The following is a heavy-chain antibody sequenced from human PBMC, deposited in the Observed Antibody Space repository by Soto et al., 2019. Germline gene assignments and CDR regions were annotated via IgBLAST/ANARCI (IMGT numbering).Heavy chain of an antibody. J-gene: IGHJ4*02. CDR2: ISGSGGST. CDR3: AKGGPAYTAQLVDY. V-gene: IGHV3-23*01. D-gene: IGHD6-13*01. Sequence: GGSLRLSCAASGFTFSSYAMSWVHQAPGKGLEWVSAISGSGGSTYYADSVKGRFTISRDNSKNTLYLQMNSLRAEDTAVYYCAKGGPAYTAQLVDYWGQGTLVTVSS. CDR1: GFTFSSYA.